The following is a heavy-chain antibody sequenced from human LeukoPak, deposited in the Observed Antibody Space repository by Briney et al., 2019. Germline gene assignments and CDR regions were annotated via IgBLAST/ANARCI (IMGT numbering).Heavy chain of an antibody. V-gene: IGHV6-1*01. CDR1: GDSVSSNSVA. D-gene: IGHD4-17*01. CDR2: TYYRSKWHN. J-gene: IGHJ4*02. CDR3: ARGGVTTVTLDY. Sequence: PSQTLSLTCAISGDSVSSNSVAWHWIRQSPSRGLEWLGRTYYRSKWHNDYAVSVRSRITITPDTSENRFSLQLNSVTPEDTAVYYCARGGVTTVTLDYWGQGTLVTVSS.